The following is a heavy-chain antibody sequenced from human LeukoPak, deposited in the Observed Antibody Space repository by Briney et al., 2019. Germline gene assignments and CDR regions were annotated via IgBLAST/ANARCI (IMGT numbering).Heavy chain of an antibody. CDR3: AKIDYGGSDFDY. Sequence: ASVKVSCKASGYTFSSSDINWVRQATGQGLEWMGWMNTKTGSPMYAQGFTGRFVFSLDTSVTTAYLQINSLTAEDTAVYYCAKIDYGGSDFDYWGQGALVTVSS. D-gene: IGHD4-17*01. V-gene: IGHV7-4-1*02. CDR2: MNTKTGSP. J-gene: IGHJ4*02. CDR1: GYTFSSSD.